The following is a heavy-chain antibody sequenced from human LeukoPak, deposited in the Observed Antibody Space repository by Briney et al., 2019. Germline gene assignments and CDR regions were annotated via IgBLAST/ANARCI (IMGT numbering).Heavy chain of an antibody. J-gene: IGHJ3*02. CDR3: ARGHYYKAFDI. Sequence: PGGSLRLSCAASGFTFSSYSMNWVRQAPGKGLEWVSYISNSGSTIFYADSVQGRFTISRDNAKNSLYLQMNSLRAEDTAVYYCARGHYYKAFDIWGQGTMVTVSS. V-gene: IGHV3-48*04. CDR2: ISNSGSTI. CDR1: GFTFSSYS. D-gene: IGHD3-10*01.